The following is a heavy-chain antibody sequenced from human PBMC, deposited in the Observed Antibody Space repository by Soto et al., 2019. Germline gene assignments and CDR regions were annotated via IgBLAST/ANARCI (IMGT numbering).Heavy chain of an antibody. CDR3: THKGGRGAGMDV. CDR1: GFSLSSSGVG. Sequence: QITVKESGPTLVKPTQTLTLTCTFSGFSLSSSGVGVAWIRQPPGKALEWLALIYWDDDERYRPSLRSRLTITKDTSKNQVVLTMTNVDPVDTATYFCTHKGGRGAGMDVWGQGTTVTVS. D-gene: IGHD2-15*01. V-gene: IGHV2-5*02. CDR2: IYWDDDE. J-gene: IGHJ6*02.